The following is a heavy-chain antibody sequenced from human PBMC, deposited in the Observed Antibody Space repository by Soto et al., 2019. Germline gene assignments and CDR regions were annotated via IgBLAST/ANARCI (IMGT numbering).Heavy chain of an antibody. J-gene: IGHJ4*02. CDR1: GFTFSDYY. D-gene: IGHD3-22*01. CDR2: VGRSGTYT. V-gene: IGHV3-11*06. Sequence: QVQLVESGGGLVKPGGSLRLSCAASGFTFSDYYMSWIRQAPGKGLEWVSYVGRSGTYTNYADSVKGRFTISRDNAKNSLYLQMNSLRAEDTAVYYCATYSYDSSGYYYFAYWGQGTLVTVSS. CDR3: ATYSYDSSGYYYFAY.